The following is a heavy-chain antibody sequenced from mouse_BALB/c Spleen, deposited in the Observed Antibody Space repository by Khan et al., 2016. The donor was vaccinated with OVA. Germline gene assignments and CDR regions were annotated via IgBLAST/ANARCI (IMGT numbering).Heavy chain of an antibody. D-gene: IGHD3-1*01. J-gene: IGHJ3*01. Sequence: QVRLQQSGAELVRPGTSVKVSCKASGYAFTNYLIEWVKQRPGQGLEWIGVINPGSGGTNYNEKFKGKATLTADKYSSTAYMQLSSLTSDVSAVYFCTRGGFGGVAYWGQGTLVTVAA. CDR1: GYAFTNYL. CDR3: TRGGFGGVAY. V-gene: IGHV1-54*01. CDR2: INPGSGGT.